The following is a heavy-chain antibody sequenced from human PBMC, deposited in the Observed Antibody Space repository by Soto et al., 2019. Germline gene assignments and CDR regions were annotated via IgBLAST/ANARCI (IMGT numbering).Heavy chain of an antibody. Sequence: QVQLVQSGAEVKKPGSSVKVSCKASGGTFNNYAISWVRQAPGQGLEWMGGSIPIIGTADYAHKFQGRLAISADETTGTTFMELSSLRSEDTALYYCARGGADVVAKSAFDYWGQGTLVTVSS. V-gene: IGHV1-69*01. CDR1: GGTFNNYA. J-gene: IGHJ4*02. D-gene: IGHD5-12*01. CDR3: ARGGADVVAKSAFDY. CDR2: SIPIIGTA.